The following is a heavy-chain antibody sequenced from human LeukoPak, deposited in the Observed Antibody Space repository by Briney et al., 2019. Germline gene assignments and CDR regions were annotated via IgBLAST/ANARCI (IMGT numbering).Heavy chain of an antibody. CDR1: GFTFDDYA. Sequence: GGSLRLSCAASGFTFDDYAMHWVRQAPGKGLEWVANIKQDGSEKYYVDSVKGRFTISRDNAKNSLFLQMNSLRAEDTATYYCTRDFGSGVVVTAIVDWGQGTLVTVSS. V-gene: IGHV3-7*01. CDR2: IKQDGSEK. J-gene: IGHJ4*02. CDR3: TRDFGSGVVVTAIVD. D-gene: IGHD2-21*02.